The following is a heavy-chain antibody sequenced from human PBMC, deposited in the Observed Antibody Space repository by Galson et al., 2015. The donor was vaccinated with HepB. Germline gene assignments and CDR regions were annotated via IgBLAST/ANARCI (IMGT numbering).Heavy chain of an antibody. Sequence: SLRLSCAASGFTFSDYYMSWIRQAPGKGLEWVSYISSSGSTIYYADSVKGRFTISRDNSKNALYLQMNSLRGEDTAIYYCAKGVGVAAAIYYYGMDVWGQGTTVTVSS. CDR2: ISSSGSTI. CDR3: AKGVGVAAAIYYYGMDV. V-gene: IGHV3-11*01. CDR1: GFTFSDYY. D-gene: IGHD6-25*01. J-gene: IGHJ6*02.